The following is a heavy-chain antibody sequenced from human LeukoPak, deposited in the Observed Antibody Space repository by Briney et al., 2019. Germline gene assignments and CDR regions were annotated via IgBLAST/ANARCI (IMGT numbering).Heavy chain of an antibody. CDR3: ASSASYPLDY. J-gene: IGHJ4*02. V-gene: IGHV3-74*01. CDR2: INSDGSRT. Sequence: GGSLRLSCAASGFTFSSYWMYWIRQAPGKGLVWVSRINSDGSRTSYADSVKGRFTISRDNAKNTLYLQMNSLRAEDTAVYYCASSASYPLDYWGQGTLVTVSS. CDR1: GFTFSSYW. D-gene: IGHD3-10*01.